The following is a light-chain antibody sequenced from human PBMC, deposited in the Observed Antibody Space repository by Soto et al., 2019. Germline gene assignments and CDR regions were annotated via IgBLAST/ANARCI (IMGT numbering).Light chain of an antibody. J-gene: IGKJ1*01. CDR3: QQSYSSPPT. Sequence: DIQMTQSPSSLSASVEDRVIITCRASQSISNHLNWYQQKPGKAPKLLIFAASSLQSGVPSRFSSSRSGPDSTLTISSLQPEDFATYYCQQSYSSPPTFGQGTKVEIK. CDR2: AAS. CDR1: QSISNH. V-gene: IGKV1-39*01.